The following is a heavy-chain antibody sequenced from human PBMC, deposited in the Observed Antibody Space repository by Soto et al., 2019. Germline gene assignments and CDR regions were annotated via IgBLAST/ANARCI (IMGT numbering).Heavy chain of an antibody. CDR1: GGSISRGVYY. Sequence: QVQLQASGPGLVKPSQTQSLTCTVSGGSISRGVYYWIWIRQHQGKALEWHGYIYYSGSTSYNPYLKIRVTISVDTSKNPFSLQLSSVTAADTALYYCTGLIGTLPKFFDPWGQRTLVTVSS. CDR3: TGLIGTLPKFFDP. J-gene: IGHJ5*02. V-gene: IGHV4-31*03. CDR2: IYYSGST. D-gene: IGHD6-13*01.